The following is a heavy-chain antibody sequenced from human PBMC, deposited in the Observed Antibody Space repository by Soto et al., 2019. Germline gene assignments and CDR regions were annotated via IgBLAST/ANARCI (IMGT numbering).Heavy chain of an antibody. CDR3: TSVLRFLEWPSYYYGMDV. CDR1: GFTFSNAW. Sequence: PGVSLRLSCAASGFTFSNAWMNWVRQAPGKGLEWVGRIKSKTDGGTTDYAAPVKGRFTISRDDSKNTLYLQMNSLKTEDTAVYYCTSVLRFLEWPSYYYGMDVWGQGTTVTVSS. D-gene: IGHD3-3*01. CDR2: IKSKTDGGTT. J-gene: IGHJ6*02. V-gene: IGHV3-15*07.